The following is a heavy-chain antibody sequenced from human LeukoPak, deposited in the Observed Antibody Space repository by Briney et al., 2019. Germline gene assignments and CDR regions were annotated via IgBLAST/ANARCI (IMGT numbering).Heavy chain of an antibody. CDR3: AKVLSYGSGSYHDY. V-gene: IGHV3-23*01. CDR1: GFTFSSYA. J-gene: IGHJ4*02. D-gene: IGHD3-10*01. CDR2: ISGSGGST. Sequence: PGGSLRLSCAASGFTFSSYAMSWVRQAPGKGLEWVSAISGSGGSTHYADSVKGRFTISRDNSKNTLYLQMNSLRAEDTAVYYCAKVLSYGSGSYHDYWGQGTLVTVSS.